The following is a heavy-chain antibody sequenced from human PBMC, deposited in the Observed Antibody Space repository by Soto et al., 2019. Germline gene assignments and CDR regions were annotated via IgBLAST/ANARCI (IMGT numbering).Heavy chain of an antibody. J-gene: IGHJ4*01. CDR1: GFTLSSYA. V-gene: IGHV3-23*01. CDR2: ISGNSGKT. D-gene: IGHD2-8*01. Sequence: LRLSCTASGFTLSSYAMSWVRQAPGKELEWVSTISGNSGKTNYAESVKGRFSISRDNSKNTVHLQLDSLRAEDTAVYFCAKLGFVLMELYYFHQWGHGTLVTVSS. CDR3: AKLGFVLMELYYFHQ.